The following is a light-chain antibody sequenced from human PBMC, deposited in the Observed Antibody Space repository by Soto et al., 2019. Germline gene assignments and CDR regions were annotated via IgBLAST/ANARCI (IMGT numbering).Light chain of an antibody. CDR1: QSVSSN. CDR2: GAS. CDR3: QHYITSLTT. V-gene: IGKV3D-15*01. J-gene: IGKJ1*01. Sequence: EIVMTQSPATLSVSPGERARLSCRASQSVSSNLAWYQQKPGQAPRLLIYGASTRATGIPDRFIGSGSGTDFTLTISRLEPEDFAVYYCQHYITSLTTFGQGTKVDI.